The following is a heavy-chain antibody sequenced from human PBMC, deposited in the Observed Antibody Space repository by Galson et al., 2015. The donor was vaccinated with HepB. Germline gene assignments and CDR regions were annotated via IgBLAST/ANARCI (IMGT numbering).Heavy chain of an antibody. J-gene: IGHJ5*02. CDR1: GGTFSSYA. CDR2: IIPIFGTA. CDR3: ARDGRYCTGGVCVNWFDP. D-gene: IGHD2-8*02. V-gene: IGHV1-69*13. Sequence: SVKVSCKASGGTFSSYAISWVRQAPGQGLEWMGGIIPIFGTANYAQKFQGRVTITADESTSTAYMELSSLRSEDTAVYYCARDGRYCTGGVCVNWFDPWGQGTLVTVSS.